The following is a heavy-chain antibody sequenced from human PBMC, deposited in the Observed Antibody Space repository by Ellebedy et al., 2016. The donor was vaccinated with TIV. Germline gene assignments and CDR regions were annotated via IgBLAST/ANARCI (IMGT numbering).Heavy chain of an antibody. CDR3: ARGGEYCSSTSCYGVMDV. J-gene: IGHJ6*02. CDR2: IYYSGST. Sequence: SETLSLTXTVSGGSISSGDYYWSWIRQPPGKGLEWIGYIYYSGSTYYNPSFKSRVTISVDTSKNQFSLKLSSVTAADTAVYYCARGGEYCSSTSCYGVMDVWGQGTTVTVSS. CDR1: GGSISSGDYY. V-gene: IGHV4-30-4*01. D-gene: IGHD2-2*01.